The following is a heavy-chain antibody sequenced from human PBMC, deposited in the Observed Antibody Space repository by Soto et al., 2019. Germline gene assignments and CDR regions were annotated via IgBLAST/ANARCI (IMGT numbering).Heavy chain of an antibody. J-gene: IGHJ4*02. V-gene: IGHV4-4*02. CDR2: FYHSGTT. CDR1: GGSISDNW. D-gene: IGHD2-21*01. Sequence: QVQLQESGPGLVKPSWTLSLTCAVSGGSISDNWWSWVRQPPGTGLEWIGEFYHSGTTYYNPSLESRVAISVDKSASNISPTLNSVTAAVTAFYYCARNVAVARTRGCDSWGQGTVVTVSS. CDR3: ARNVAVARTRGCDS.